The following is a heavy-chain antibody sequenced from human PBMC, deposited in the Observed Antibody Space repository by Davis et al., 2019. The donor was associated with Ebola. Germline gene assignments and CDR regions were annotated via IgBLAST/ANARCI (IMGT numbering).Heavy chain of an antibody. Sequence: PGGSLRLSCKDSENSFTSYWIGWVRQMPGKGLEWMGIIYAGDSETRYSPSFQGQVTISVDKSLSTAYLQWSSLKASDTAMYYCARQKYSYGYKDGFDMWGQGTMVTVSS. CDR3: ARQKYSYGYKDGFDM. V-gene: IGHV5-51*01. CDR1: ENSFTSYW. J-gene: IGHJ3*02. D-gene: IGHD5-18*01. CDR2: IYAGDSET.